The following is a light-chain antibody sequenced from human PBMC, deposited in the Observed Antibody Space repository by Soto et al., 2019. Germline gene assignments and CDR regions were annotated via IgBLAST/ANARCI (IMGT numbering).Light chain of an antibody. V-gene: IGKV3-20*01. CDR2: DVS. J-gene: IGKJ1*01. CDR1: QTVTNSY. CDR3: HHYGVSPT. Sequence: EIVLTQSPGTLSLSPGERATLSCRSSQTVTNSYLAWYQQQPGQAPRLLIYDVSSRATGIPDRFSGSGSGTDFTLAISRPESEDFAVYYCHHYGVSPTVGQGTKVEIK.